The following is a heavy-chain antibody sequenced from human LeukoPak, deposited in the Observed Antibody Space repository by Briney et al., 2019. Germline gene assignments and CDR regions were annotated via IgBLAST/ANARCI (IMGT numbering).Heavy chain of an antibody. CDR2: ISAYNGNT. D-gene: IGHD3-3*01. V-gene: IGHV1-18*01. CDR3: ARGKEGERITIFGVVIFDY. J-gene: IGHJ4*02. Sequence: ASVKVSCKASGYTFTSYGISWVRQAPGQGLEWMGWISAYNGNTNYAQKLQGRVTITRDTSASTAYMELSSLRSDDTAVYYCARGKEGERITIFGVVIFDYWGQGTLVTVSS. CDR1: GYTFTSYG.